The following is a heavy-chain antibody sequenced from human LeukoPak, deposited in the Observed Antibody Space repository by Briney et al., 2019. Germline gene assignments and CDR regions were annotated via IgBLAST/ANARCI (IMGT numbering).Heavy chain of an antibody. J-gene: IGHJ4*02. CDR2: ISSSSSYI. CDR1: GFTFSSYS. Sequence: GGSLRLSCAASGFTFSSYSMNWVRQAPGKGLEWVSSISSSSSYIYYADSVKGRFTISRDNAKNSLYLQMNSLRAEDTAVYYCARDEGGITVAGTDYWGQGTLVTVSS. CDR3: ARDEGGITVAGTDY. D-gene: IGHD6-19*01. V-gene: IGHV3-21*01.